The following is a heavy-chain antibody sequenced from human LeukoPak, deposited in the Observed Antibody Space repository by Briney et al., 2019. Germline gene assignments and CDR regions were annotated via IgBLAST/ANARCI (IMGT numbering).Heavy chain of an antibody. V-gene: IGHV3-30-3*01. D-gene: IGHD7-27*01. J-gene: IGHJ3*02. CDR1: GFTFSTYA. CDR3: AREILTGYAFDI. Sequence: GGTLRLSCAASGFTFSTYAMHWVRQAPGKGLEWVAFISYDGTNKYCADSVKGRFTISRDNSKNTLYLQMDSLRAEDTALYYCAREILTGYAFDIWGQGTMVTVSS. CDR2: ISYDGTNK.